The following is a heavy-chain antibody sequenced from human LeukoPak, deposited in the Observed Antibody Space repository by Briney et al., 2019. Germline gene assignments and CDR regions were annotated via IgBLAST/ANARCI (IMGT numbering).Heavy chain of an antibody. CDR1: GGSISSGGYY. CDR2: IYYSGST. V-gene: IGHV4-31*03. CDR3: ARDTPYYYYMDV. J-gene: IGHJ6*03. Sequence: SQTLSLTCTVSGGSISSGGYYWSWIRQHPGKGLEWIGYIYYSGSTYYNPPLKSRVTISVDTSKNQFSLKLSSVTAADTAVYYCARDTPYYYYMDVWGKGTTVTVSS.